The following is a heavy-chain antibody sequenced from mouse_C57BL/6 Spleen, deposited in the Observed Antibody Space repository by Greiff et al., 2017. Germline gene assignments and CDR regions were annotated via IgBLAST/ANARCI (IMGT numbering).Heavy chain of an antibody. V-gene: IGHV1-64*01. Sequence: VQLQQPGAELVKPGASVKLSCKASGYTFTSYWMHWVKQRPGQGLEWIGMIHPNSGSTNYNEKFKSKATLTVDKSSSTAYMQLSSLTSEDSAVYYCARWRDYDDAMDYWGQGTSVTVSS. CDR1: GYTFTSYW. CDR2: IHPNSGST. D-gene: IGHD2-4*01. CDR3: ARWRDYDDAMDY. J-gene: IGHJ4*01.